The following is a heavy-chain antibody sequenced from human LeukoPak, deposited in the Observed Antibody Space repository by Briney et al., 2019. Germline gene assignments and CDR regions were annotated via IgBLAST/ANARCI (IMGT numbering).Heavy chain of an antibody. CDR1: GYTFTAYY. J-gene: IGHJ3*02. CDR3: AGGRHYCSSSSCYGGNLDDAFDI. D-gene: IGHD2-2*01. Sequence: GASVKVSCKASGYTFTAYYMHWVRQAPGQGLEWMGWVNPNSGGTNYAQNFQGRVTMNRDTSISTAYMELSRLRSDDTAVDYCAGGRHYCSSSSCYGGNLDDAFDIWGQGTMVAVSS. V-gene: IGHV1-2*02. CDR2: VNPNSGGT.